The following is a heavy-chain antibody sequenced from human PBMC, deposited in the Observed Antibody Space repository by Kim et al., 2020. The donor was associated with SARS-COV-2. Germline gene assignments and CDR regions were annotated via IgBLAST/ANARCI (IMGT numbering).Heavy chain of an antibody. J-gene: IGHJ5*02. CDR2: IYYSGST. D-gene: IGHD6-19*01. CDR3: ARGEYSSGWSHWFDP. Sequence: SETLSLTCTVSGGSISSGGYYWSWIRQHPGKGLEWIGYIYYSGSTYYNPSLKSRVTISVDTSKNQFSLKLSSVTAADTAVYYCARGEYSSGWSHWFDPWGQVTLITVSS. CDR1: GGSISSGGYY. V-gene: IGHV4-31*03.